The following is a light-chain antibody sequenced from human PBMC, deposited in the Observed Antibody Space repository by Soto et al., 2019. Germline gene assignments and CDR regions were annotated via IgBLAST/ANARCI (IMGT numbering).Light chain of an antibody. CDR3: LQGFNYPWT. V-gene: IGKV1-6*01. Sequence: AIQMTQSPSSLAASVGDRVTITCRASQGIRIDLSWYQQKPGEAPKVLIFAASNVQVGVPSRFSGGGSGTEFTLTISSLQAEDSATYYCLQGFNYPWTFGQGTKVEV. CDR1: QGIRID. CDR2: AAS. J-gene: IGKJ1*01.